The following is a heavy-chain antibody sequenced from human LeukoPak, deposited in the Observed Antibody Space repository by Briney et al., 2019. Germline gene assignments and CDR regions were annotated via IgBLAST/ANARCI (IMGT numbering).Heavy chain of an antibody. V-gene: IGHV1-8*03. CDR1: GYTFTSYD. D-gene: IGHD6-6*01. Sequence: EASVKVSCTASGYTFTSYDINWVRQATGQGLEWMGWMNPNSGNTGYAQKFQGGVTITRNTSISTAYMKLSSLRSEDTAVYYCARGGEQLATVMDVWGKGTTVTVSS. J-gene: IGHJ6*03. CDR3: ARGGEQLATVMDV. CDR2: MNPNSGNT.